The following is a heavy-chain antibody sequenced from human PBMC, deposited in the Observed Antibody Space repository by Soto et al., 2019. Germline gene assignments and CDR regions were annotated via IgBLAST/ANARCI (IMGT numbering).Heavy chain of an antibody. Sequence: QLQLQESGPGLVKPSETLSLTGTVSGGSISSSSYYWGWIRQPPGKGLEWIGRIYYSGSTYYHPSLKSRGPIAVHTSKTQSYLKSRSVTAADTAVYYCARRWTYFAYWGQGTLVTVSS. J-gene: IGHJ4*02. CDR1: GGSISSSSYY. V-gene: IGHV4-39*01. CDR2: IYYSGST. CDR3: ARRWTYFAY. D-gene: IGHD3-3*01.